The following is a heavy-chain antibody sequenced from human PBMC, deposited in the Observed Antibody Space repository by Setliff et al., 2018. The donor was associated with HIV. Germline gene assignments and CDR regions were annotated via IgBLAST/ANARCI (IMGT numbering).Heavy chain of an antibody. J-gene: IGHJ3*02. D-gene: IGHD1-1*01. CDR1: GDLSAYT. V-gene: IGHV4-59*01. CDR3: ARAYNFWAHFDT. Sequence: SETLSLTCSVSGDLSAYTWNWIRQSPGKGLEWIGYVYFDETNYNPSLKGRVTISSDNSKERFSLSLRSVSAADTAVYYCARAYNFWAHFDTWGPGITVTVSS. CDR2: VYFDET.